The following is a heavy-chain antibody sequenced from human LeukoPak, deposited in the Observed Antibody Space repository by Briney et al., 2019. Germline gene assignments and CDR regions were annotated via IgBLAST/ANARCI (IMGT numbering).Heavy chain of an antibody. Sequence: SETLSLTCAVYGGSFSGYYWSWIRQPPGKGLEWIGEINHSGSTNYNPSLKSRVTISVDTSKNQLSLKLSSVTAADTAVYYCARTYYYDSSGYYFDYWGQGTLVTVSS. CDR1: GGSFSGYY. V-gene: IGHV4-34*01. J-gene: IGHJ4*02. CDR2: INHSGST. D-gene: IGHD3-22*01. CDR3: ARTYYYDSSGYYFDY.